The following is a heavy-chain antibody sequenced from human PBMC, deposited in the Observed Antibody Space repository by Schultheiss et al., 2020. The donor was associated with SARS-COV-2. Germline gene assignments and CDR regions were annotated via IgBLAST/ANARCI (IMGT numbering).Heavy chain of an antibody. V-gene: IGHV3-33*01. CDR3: ARAHSYGFDAFDL. CDR2: IWYDGSIK. Sequence: GESLKISCAVSGFTFSNYGMHWVRQAPGKGLEWVAVIWYDGSIKFYADSVKGRFTISRDNAKNSLYLQMNSLRAEDTAVYFCARAHSYGFDAFDLWGHGTMVTVSS. CDR1: GFTFSNYG. D-gene: IGHD5-18*01. J-gene: IGHJ3*01.